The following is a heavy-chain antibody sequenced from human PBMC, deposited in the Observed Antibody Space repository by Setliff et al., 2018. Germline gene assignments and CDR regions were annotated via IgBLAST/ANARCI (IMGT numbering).Heavy chain of an antibody. Sequence: ASVKVSCKASGYTFSDYGVSWVRQAPGQGLEWLGWISPYSGNSYSAPKFQGRLFLTTDTSAATAYLELRSLRSDDTAVYFCSRLVRFCTKTACQRLSGDDYWGQGTLVTVSS. CDR1: GYTFSDYG. CDR2: ISPYSGNS. V-gene: IGHV1-18*01. D-gene: IGHD6-13*01. J-gene: IGHJ4*02. CDR3: SRLVRFCTKTACQRLSGDDY.